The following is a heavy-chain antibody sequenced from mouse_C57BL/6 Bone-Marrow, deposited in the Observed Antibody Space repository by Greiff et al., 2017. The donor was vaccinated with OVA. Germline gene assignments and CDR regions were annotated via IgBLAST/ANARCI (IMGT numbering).Heavy chain of an antibody. Sequence: QVQLQQPGAELVKPGASVKLSCKASGYTFTSYWMHWVKQRPGQGLEWIGMIHPNSGSTNYNEKFKSKATLTVDKSSSTAYMQLSSLTSEDSAVYYCARWGITTVVADWYFDVWGTGTTVTVSS. CDR1: GYTFTSYW. D-gene: IGHD1-1*01. V-gene: IGHV1-64*01. J-gene: IGHJ1*03. CDR2: IHPNSGST. CDR3: ARWGITTVVADWYFDV.